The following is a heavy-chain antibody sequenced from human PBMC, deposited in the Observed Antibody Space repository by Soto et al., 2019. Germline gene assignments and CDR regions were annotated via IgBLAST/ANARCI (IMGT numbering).Heavy chain of an antibody. CDR3: ARAHDSSGYYVPDVMLISP. Sequence: ASVKVSCKASGYTFTSYGISWVRQAPGQGLEWMGWISAYNGNTNYAQKLQGRVAMTTDTSTSTAYMELRSLRSDDTAVYYCARAHDSSGYYVPDVMLISPWGQGTLVTVSS. J-gene: IGHJ5*02. V-gene: IGHV1-18*01. D-gene: IGHD3-22*01. CDR1: GYTFTSYG. CDR2: ISAYNGNT.